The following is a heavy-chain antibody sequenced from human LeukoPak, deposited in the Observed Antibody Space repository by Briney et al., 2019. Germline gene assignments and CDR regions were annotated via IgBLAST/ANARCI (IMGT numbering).Heavy chain of an antibody. J-gene: IGHJ4*02. CDR2: ISGSGGST. CDR1: GFTFSSYA. V-gene: IGHV3-23*01. CDR3: AMLWFGEFDVDY. Sequence: PGGSLRLSCAASGFTFSSYAMSWVRQAPGKGLEWVSAISGSGGSTYYADSVKGRFTISRDNSKNTLYLQMNSLRAEDTAVYYCAMLWFGEFDVDYWGQGTLVTVSS. D-gene: IGHD3-10*01.